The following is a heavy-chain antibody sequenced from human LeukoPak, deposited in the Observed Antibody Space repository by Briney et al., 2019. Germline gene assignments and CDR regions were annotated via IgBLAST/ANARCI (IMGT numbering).Heavy chain of an antibody. V-gene: IGHV4-30-2*01. CDR3: ARDLRDPLANGAFDI. CDR1: GGSISSGGYS. J-gene: IGHJ3*02. Sequence: PSQTLSLTCAVSGGSISSGGYSWSWIRQPPGKGLEWIGYIYHSGSTYYNPSLKSRVTISVDRSKNQFSLKLSSVTAADTAVYYCARDLRDPLANGAFDIWGQGTMVTVSS. CDR2: IYHSGST.